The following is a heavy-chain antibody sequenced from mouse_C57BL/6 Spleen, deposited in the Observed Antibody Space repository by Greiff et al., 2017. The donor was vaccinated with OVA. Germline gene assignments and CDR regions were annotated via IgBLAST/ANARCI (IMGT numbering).Heavy chain of an antibody. CDR3: ARHAVYDGYFDV. CDR2: ISNGGGST. Sequence: VMLVESGGGLVQPGGSLKLSCAASGFTFSDYYMYWVRQTPEKRLEWVAYISNGGGSTYYPDTVKGRFTISRDNAKNTLYLQMSRLKSEDTAMYYCARHAVYDGYFDVWGTGTTVTVSS. CDR1: GFTFSDYY. J-gene: IGHJ1*03. V-gene: IGHV5-12*01. D-gene: IGHD2-12*01.